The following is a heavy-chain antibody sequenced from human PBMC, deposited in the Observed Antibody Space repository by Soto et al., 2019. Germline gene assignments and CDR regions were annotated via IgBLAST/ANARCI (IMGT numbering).Heavy chain of an antibody. V-gene: IGHV3-21*01. CDR3: AREGRKGCTRYGMDV. CDR1: GFTFSSYS. CDR2: ISSISSYI. Sequence: GGSLRLSCAASGFTFSSYSMNWVRQAPGKGLEWVSSISSISSYIYYADSVKGRFTISRDNAKNSLDLQMNSLRAEDTAVYYCAREGRKGCTRYGMDVWGQGTTVTVSS. D-gene: IGHD2-2*01. J-gene: IGHJ6*02.